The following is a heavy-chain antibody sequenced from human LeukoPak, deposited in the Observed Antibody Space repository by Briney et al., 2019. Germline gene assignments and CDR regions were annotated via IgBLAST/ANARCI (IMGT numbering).Heavy chain of an antibody. D-gene: IGHD1-26*01. CDR1: GFTFTSSA. Sequence: VASVKVSCKASGFTFTSSAMQWVRQARGQRLEWIGWIVVGSGNTNYAQKFQERVTITRDMSTSTAYMELSSLRSEDTAVYYCAKFGGSFAFLDYWGQGTLVTVSS. CDR3: AKFGGSFAFLDY. CDR2: IVVGSGNT. V-gene: IGHV1-58*02. J-gene: IGHJ4*02.